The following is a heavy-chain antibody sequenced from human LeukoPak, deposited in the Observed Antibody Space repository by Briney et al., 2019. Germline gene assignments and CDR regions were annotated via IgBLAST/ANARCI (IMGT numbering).Heavy chain of an antibody. CDR2: ISSSGSAI. CDR1: GFIFSNYY. Sequence: GGSLRLSCAASGFIFSNYYMNWIRQAPGKGLEWVSYISSSGSAIYYADSAKGRFTISRDNAKNSLYPQMNSLRVEDTAVYYCARDTPSSGFDYWGQGTQVTVSS. D-gene: IGHD3-10*01. CDR3: ARDTPSSGFDY. V-gene: IGHV3-11*01. J-gene: IGHJ4*02.